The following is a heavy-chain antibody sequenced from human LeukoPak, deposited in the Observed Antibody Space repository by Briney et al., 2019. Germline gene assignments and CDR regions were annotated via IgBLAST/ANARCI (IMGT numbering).Heavy chain of an antibody. D-gene: IGHD1-26*01. J-gene: IGHJ4*02. Sequence: GGSLRLSCAVSGFTFSSYSMNWVRQAPGKGLEWVSYISSSSSTIYYADSVKGRFTISRDNAKNSLYLQMNSLRAEDTAVYYCARTRSELDYWGQGTLVTVSS. V-gene: IGHV3-48*01. CDR3: ARTRSELDY. CDR1: GFTFSSYS. CDR2: ISSSSSTI.